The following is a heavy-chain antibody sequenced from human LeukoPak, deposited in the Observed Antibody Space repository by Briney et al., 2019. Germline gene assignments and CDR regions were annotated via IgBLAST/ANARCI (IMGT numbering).Heavy chain of an antibody. CDR1: GFTFSSYW. Sequence: PGGSLRLSCEASGFTFSSYWMNWVRQAPGKGLEWVANIKQDGSEQYYVDSVKGRFTISRDNAKNLLYLQMNSLRAEDTAVYYCARDLARNYYDSSGYYPPTFDYWGQGTLVTVSS. J-gene: IGHJ4*02. CDR2: IKQDGSEQ. D-gene: IGHD3-22*01. CDR3: ARDLARNYYDSSGYYPPTFDY. V-gene: IGHV3-7*01.